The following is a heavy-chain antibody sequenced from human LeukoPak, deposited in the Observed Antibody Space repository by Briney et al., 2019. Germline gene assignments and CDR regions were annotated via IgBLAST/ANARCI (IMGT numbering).Heavy chain of an antibody. CDR1: GFTFDDYG. V-gene: IGHV3-20*04. CDR2: INWNGGST. D-gene: IGHD6-19*01. Sequence: GGSLRLSCAASGFTFDDYGMTWVRQAPGKGLEWVSGINWNGGSTGYADSVKGRFTISRDNSKNTLYLQMNSLRAEDTAVYYCAKDSSGWSPETAGLDYWGQGTLVTVSS. J-gene: IGHJ4*02. CDR3: AKDSSGWSPETAGLDY.